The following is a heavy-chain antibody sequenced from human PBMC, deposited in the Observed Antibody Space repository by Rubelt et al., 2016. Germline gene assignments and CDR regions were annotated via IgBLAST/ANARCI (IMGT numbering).Heavy chain of an antibody. CDR1: GYTFTGHY. Sequence: QVQLVQSGAEVKKPGASVKVSCKASGYTFTGHYMHWVRQAPGQGLEWMGRINPNSGGTDYALNFQGRFTLTRDPSSSTAYLELSRLRSDDTAVYYCARGVGTAFDPWGQGTLVTVSS. V-gene: IGHV1-2*06. CDR2: INPNSGGT. D-gene: IGHD1-1*01. CDR3: ARGVGTAFDP. J-gene: IGHJ5*02.